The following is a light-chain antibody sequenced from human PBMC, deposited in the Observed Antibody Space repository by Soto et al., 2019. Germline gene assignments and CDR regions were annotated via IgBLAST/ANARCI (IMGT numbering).Light chain of an antibody. V-gene: IGLV2-23*01. CDR2: EGT. Sequence: QFALTQPASVSGSPGQSITISCTGTTSDVGSYSLVSWYQQHPGKAPKLMIYEGTKRPSGVSNRFSGSKSGNTASLTISGLQAEDEADYYCCSYAGSATYVFGTGTKVTVL. CDR1: TSDVGSYSL. J-gene: IGLJ1*01. CDR3: CSYAGSATYV.